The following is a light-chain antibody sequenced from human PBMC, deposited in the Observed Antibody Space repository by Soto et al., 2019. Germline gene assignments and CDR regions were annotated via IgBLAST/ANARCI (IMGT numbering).Light chain of an antibody. V-gene: IGLV2-14*01. Sequence: QSALTQPASVSGSPGQSSTISCTGTSSDIGGYDYVSWYQQYPGKVPKLMIYDVTNRASGVPSRFSATKSGDTASLTISGLQAEDEADYYCSSYTSTGTLVVFGGGTKLTVL. CDR2: DVT. CDR1: SSDIGGYDY. J-gene: IGLJ2*01. CDR3: SSYTSTGTLVV.